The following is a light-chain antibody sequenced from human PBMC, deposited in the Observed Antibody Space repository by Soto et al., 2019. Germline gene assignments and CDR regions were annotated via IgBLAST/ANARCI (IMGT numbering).Light chain of an antibody. CDR1: QSLLHSNGYNY. CDR3: MQALQTLLT. V-gene: IGKV2-28*01. J-gene: IGKJ5*01. CDR2: LGS. Sequence: EIVMTQSPLSLPVTPGEPASISCGSSQSLLHSNGYNYLDWYLQKPGQSPQLLIYLGSNRASGVPDRFSGSGSGTDFTLKISRVEAEDVGVYYCMQALQTLLTFGQGTRLEIK.